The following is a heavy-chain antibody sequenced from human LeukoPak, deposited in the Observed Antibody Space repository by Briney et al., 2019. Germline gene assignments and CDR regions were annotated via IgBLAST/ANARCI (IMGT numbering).Heavy chain of an antibody. CDR1: GYTFTSYY. J-gene: IGHJ1*01. V-gene: IGHV1-2*06. Sequence: ASVKVSCKASGYTFTSYYMHWVRQAPGQGLEWMGRINPNSGGTNYAQKFQGRVTMTRDTSISTAYMELSRLRSDDTAVYYCAVTTVTTGYFQHWGQGTLVTVSS. D-gene: IGHD4-17*01. CDR2: INPNSGGT. CDR3: AVTTVTTGYFQH.